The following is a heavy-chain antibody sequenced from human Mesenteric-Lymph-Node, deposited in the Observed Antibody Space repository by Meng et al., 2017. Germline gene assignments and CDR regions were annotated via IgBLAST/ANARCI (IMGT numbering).Heavy chain of an antibody. D-gene: IGHD3-22*01. CDR2: IDSGGGYT. CDR3: ARSLDTSGHAYFDY. Sequence: QVQLVQSGAEVKKPGASVRVSCKASGYTFTSYYIYWVRQAPGQGIEWMGIIDSGGGYTSYAQKFRGRVTMTRDTSTNTVYMELSSLRFEDTAVFYCARSLDTSGHAYFDYWGQGTLVTVS. V-gene: IGHV1-46*01. J-gene: IGHJ4*02. CDR1: GYTFTSYY.